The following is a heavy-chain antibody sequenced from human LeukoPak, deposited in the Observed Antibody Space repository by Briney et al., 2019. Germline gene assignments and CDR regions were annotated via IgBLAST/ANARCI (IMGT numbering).Heavy chain of an antibody. J-gene: IGHJ4*02. CDR2: IYTSGST. Sequence: SETLSLTCTVSGGSISSYYWSWIRQPPGKGLEWIGYIYTSGSTNYNPSLKSRVTISVDTSKNQFPLKLSSVTAADTAVYYCARQIAAAGTFIDYWGQGTLVTVSS. CDR1: GGSISSYY. CDR3: ARQIAAAGTFIDY. D-gene: IGHD6-13*01. V-gene: IGHV4-4*09.